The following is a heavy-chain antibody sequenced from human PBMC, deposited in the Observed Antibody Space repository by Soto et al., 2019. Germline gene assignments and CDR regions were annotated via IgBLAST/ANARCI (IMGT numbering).Heavy chain of an antibody. CDR3: GKGGYSYVSFSDYYYYGMDV. J-gene: IGHJ6*04. V-gene: IGHV3-23*01. CDR2: ISGSGGST. CDR1: GFTFSSYA. Sequence: SGGSLRLSCAASGFTFSSYAMSWVRQAPGKGLEWVSAISGSGGSTYYADSVKGRFTISRDNSKNTLYLQMNSLRAEDTAVYYCGKGGYSYVSFSDYYYYGMDVGGKGTTVTVPS. D-gene: IGHD5-18*01.